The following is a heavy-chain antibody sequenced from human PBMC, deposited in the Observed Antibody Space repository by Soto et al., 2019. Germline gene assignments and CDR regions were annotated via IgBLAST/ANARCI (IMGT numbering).Heavy chain of an antibody. CDR1: GGTFSSYA. CDR2: IIPIFGTA. J-gene: IGHJ5*02. CDR3: ARDTGETTQGTNWFDP. V-gene: IGHV1-69*01. Sequence: QVQLVQSGAEVKKPGSSVKVSCKASGGTFSSYAISWVRQAPGQGLEWMGGIIPIFGTANYAQTFQGRVTITADESTSTAYMELSSLRSEDTAVYYCARDTGETTQGTNWFDPWGQGTLVTVSS. D-gene: IGHD7-27*01.